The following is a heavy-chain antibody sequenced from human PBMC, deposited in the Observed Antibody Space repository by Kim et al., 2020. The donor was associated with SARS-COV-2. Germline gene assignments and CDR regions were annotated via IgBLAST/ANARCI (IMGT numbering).Heavy chain of an antibody. D-gene: IGHD3-3*01. V-gene: IGHV4-34*01. CDR3: ARTSKYDFWSGNYYYYGMDV. J-gene: IGHJ6*02. Sequence: RVTISVDTSKNQFSLKLSSVTAADTAVYYCARTSKYDFWSGNYYYYGMDVWGQGTTVTVSS.